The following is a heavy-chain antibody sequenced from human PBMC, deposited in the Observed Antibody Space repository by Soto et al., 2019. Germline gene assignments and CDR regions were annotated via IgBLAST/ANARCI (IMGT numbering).Heavy chain of an antibody. J-gene: IGHJ4*02. D-gene: IGHD3-22*01. V-gene: IGHV1-8*01. CDR3: ARGLSGYYAFIY. CDR2: MNPNTGNT. Sequence: QVQLVQSGAEVGKPGASVKVSYKASGDTFSSFDVNWVRLAPGQGLEWMGWMNPNTGNTGYAQKFQGRVTMTRNTSINTAYMELSSLRSEDTAVYYCARGLSGYYAFIYWGQGTLVTVSS. CDR1: GDTFSSFD.